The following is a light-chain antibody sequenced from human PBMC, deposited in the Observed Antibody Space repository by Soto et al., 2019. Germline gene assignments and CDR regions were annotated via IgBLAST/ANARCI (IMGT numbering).Light chain of an antibody. J-gene: IGLJ2*01. CDR1: SSNIGAGYD. CDR2: GNS. CDR3: QSYDSSLSAVV. V-gene: IGLV1-40*01. Sequence: QSVLTQPPSVSGAPGQRVTISCTGSSSNIGAGYDVHWYQQLPGTAPKLLIYGNSNRPSGVPXXFSGSKSGTSASLAITGXXXEXEXXXXXQSYDSSLSAVVFGGGTKLTVL.